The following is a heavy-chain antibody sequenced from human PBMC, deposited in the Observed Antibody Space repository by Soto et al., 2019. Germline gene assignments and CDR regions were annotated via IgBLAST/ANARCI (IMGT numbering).Heavy chain of an antibody. CDR1: GFTFSIYG. D-gene: IGHD6-13*01. Sequence: PGGSLRLSCAASGFTFSIYGLHWVRQAPGKGLEWVAVIWNDGSNAYYGDSVRGRFTISRDNSKDTLYLQMNSLRAEDTAIYYCAKASVWYPYFDSWGQGTLVTVSS. CDR2: IWNDGSNA. V-gene: IGHV3-33*06. CDR3: AKASVWYPYFDS. J-gene: IGHJ4*02.